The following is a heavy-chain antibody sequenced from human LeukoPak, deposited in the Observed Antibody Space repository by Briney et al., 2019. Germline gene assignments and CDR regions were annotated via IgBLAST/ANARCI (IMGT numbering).Heavy chain of an antibody. CDR1: GGSISSSNW. V-gene: IGHV4-4*02. Sequence: SETLSLTCAVSGGSISSSNWWSWVRQPPGKGLEWIGEIYHSGSTNYNPSLKSRVTISVDKSKNQFSLKLSSVTAADTAVYYCARDYYGSGSHYRPFDPWGQGTLVTDSS. CDR3: ARDYYGSGSHYRPFDP. CDR2: IYHSGST. J-gene: IGHJ5*02. D-gene: IGHD3-10*01.